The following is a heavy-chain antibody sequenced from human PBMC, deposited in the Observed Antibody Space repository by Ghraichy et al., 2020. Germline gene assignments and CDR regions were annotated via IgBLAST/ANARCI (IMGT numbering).Heavy chain of an antibody. CDR3: ARYHYRHYSFVFDS. J-gene: IGHJ4*02. D-gene: IGHD4-11*01. CDR1: GDSVSSNSVA. CDR2: TYYRSKWYS. V-gene: IGHV6-1*01. Sequence: SQTLSLTCAISGDSVSSNSVAWSWIRQSPSRGLEWLGRTYYRSKWYSDYTISVKGRVTINPDTSKNQFSLQLNSVTLEDTAVYYCARYHYRHYSFVFDSGGQGTLLTVS.